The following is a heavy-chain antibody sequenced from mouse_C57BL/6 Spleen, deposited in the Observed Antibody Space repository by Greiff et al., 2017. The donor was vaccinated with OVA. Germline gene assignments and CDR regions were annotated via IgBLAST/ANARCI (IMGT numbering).Heavy chain of an antibody. J-gene: IGHJ2*01. Sequence: QVQLKQPGAELVRPGTSVTLSCKASGYTFTSYWMHWVKQRPGQGLEWIGVIDPSDSYTNYTQKFKGKATLTVDTASSTAYMQLSSLTSEDSAVYYCARRGYGNFDYWGQGTTLTVSS. CDR1: GYTFTSYW. CDR2: IDPSDSYT. V-gene: IGHV1-59*01. CDR3: ARRGYGNFDY. D-gene: IGHD2-2*01.